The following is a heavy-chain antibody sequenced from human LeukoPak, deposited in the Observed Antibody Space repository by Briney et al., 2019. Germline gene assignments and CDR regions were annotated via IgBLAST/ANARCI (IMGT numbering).Heavy chain of an antibody. CDR3: ARLTNSGSLALDY. V-gene: IGHV4-39*01. J-gene: IGHJ4*02. Sequence: PSETLSLTCTVSGGSISSSSYYWGWIRQPPGKGLEWIGSIYYSGSTYYNPSLKSRVTISVDTSKYQFSLKLSSVTAADTAVYYCARLTNSGSLALDYWGQGTLVTVSS. D-gene: IGHD1-26*01. CDR1: GGSISSSSYY. CDR2: IYYSGST.